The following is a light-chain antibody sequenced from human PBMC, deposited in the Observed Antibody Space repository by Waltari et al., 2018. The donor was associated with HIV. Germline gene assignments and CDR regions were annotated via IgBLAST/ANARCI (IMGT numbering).Light chain of an antibody. J-gene: IGLJ2*01. CDR3: QSYDNSLNAVF. CDR2: GNT. V-gene: IGLV1-40*01. CDR1: SSNIGASEG. Sequence: QSVLTQPPSVSGAPGQRVIISCTGSSSNIGASEGVHWYPQLPGAVPKVLIYGNTNRPSGVPDRFSGSKAGASASLAIAGLQTDDEADYYCQSYDNSLNAVFFGGGTRLTVL.